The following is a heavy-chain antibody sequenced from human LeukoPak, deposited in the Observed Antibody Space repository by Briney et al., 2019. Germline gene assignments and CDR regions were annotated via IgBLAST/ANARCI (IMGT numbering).Heavy chain of an antibody. CDR3: ASSYCGGDCYPPAAFDI. CDR2: IYYSGST. D-gene: IGHD2-21*02. J-gene: IGHJ3*02. Sequence: SETLSLTCTGSGGSISSYYWSWIRQPPGKGPGGVGYIYYSGSTNYNPSLKSRVTISVDTSKNQFSLKLSSVTAANTAVYYGASSYCGGDCYPPAAFDIWGQGTMVTVSS. V-gene: IGHV4-59*01. CDR1: GGSISSYY.